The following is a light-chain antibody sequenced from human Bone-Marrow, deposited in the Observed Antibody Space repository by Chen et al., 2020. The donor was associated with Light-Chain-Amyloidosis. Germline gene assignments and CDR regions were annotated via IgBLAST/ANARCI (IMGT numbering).Light chain of an antibody. CDR1: DLPTKY. CDR3: QSADSSGTYEVI. CDR2: RDT. J-gene: IGLJ2*01. V-gene: IGLV3-25*03. Sequence: SYELTQPPSVSVSPGQTARITCSGDDLPTKYAYWYQQKPGQAPVLVIHRDTERPSGISERFSGSSSGTTATLTIRGVQAEDEADYRCQSADSSGTYEVIFGGGTKLPVL.